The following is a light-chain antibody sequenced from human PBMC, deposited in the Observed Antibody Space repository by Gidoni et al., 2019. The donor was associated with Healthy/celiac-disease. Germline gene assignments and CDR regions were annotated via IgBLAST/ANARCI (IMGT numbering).Light chain of an antibody. CDR3: QQSYSTLYT. J-gene: IGKJ2*01. CDR2: AAS. Sequence: IHMTQSPSSPSASVGDRVTITCRASQSISSYLNWYQQKPGKAPKLLIYAASSLQSGVPSRFSGSGSGTDFTLTISSLQPEDFATYYCQQSYSTLYTFGQGTKLEIK. V-gene: IGKV1-39*01. CDR1: QSISSY.